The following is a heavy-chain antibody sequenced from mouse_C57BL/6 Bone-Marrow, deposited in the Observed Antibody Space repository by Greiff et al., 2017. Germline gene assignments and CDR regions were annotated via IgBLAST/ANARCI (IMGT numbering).Heavy chain of an antibody. CDR2: IDPENGDT. CDR3: TSYDYDNAMDD. Sequence: VQLQQSGAELVRPGASVKLSCTASGFNIKDDYMHWVKQRPDQGLEWIGWIDPENGDTEYASKFQGKATITADTSSNTAYLQLSSLTSEDTAVYYCTSYDYDNAMDDWGQGTSVTVSA. V-gene: IGHV14-4*01. D-gene: IGHD2-4*01. J-gene: IGHJ4*01. CDR1: GFNIKDDY.